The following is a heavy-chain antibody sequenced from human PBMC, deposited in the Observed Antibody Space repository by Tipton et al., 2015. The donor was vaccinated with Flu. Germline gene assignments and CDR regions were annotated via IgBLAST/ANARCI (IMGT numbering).Heavy chain of an antibody. D-gene: IGHD2-2*01. CDR2: IYPDDSDT. J-gene: IGHJ4*02. Sequence: QLVQSGAEVKKPGESLKISCEDSVHSFTSYWVGWVRQMPGKGLEWMGIIYPDDSDTRYSPSFQGQVTISADKSSNTAFLQWSSLKASDTATYYCARQDCSSSTCCIDYWGQGTLVIVSS. V-gene: IGHV5-51*01. CDR1: VHSFTSYW. CDR3: ARQDCSSSTCCIDY.